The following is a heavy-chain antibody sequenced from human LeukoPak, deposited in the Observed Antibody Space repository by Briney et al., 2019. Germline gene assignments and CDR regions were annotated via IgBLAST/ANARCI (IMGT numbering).Heavy chain of an antibody. J-gene: IGHJ4*02. D-gene: IGHD3-22*01. V-gene: IGHV2-5*01. CDR1: GFSLSTSGVG. CDR2: IRWNDDK. CDR3: AHPLEDSSGYYPDYFDY. Sequence: SGPTLVNPTQTLTLTCTFSGFSLSTSGVGVGWIRQPPGKALEWLALIRWNDDKRYSPSLKSRLTITKDTSKNQVVLTMTNMDPVDTATYYCAHPLEDSSGYYPDYFDYWGQGTLVTVSS.